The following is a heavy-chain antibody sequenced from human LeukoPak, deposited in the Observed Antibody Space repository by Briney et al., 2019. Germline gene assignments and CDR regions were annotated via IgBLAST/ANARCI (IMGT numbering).Heavy chain of an antibody. Sequence: RPSETLSLTCTVSGGPISSYYWGWIRQPPGKGLEWIGYIYYSGSTNYNPSLKSRVTISVDTSKNQFSLKLSSVTAADTAVYYCARTQGYDFWSGYDDAFDIWGQGTMVTVSS. CDR1: GGPISSYY. CDR2: IYYSGST. J-gene: IGHJ3*02. CDR3: ARTQGYDFWSGYDDAFDI. V-gene: IGHV4-59*01. D-gene: IGHD3-3*01.